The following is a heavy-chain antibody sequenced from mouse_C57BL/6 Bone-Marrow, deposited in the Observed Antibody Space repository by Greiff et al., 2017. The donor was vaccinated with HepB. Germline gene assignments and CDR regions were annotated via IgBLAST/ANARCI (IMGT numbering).Heavy chain of an antibody. J-gene: IGHJ3*01. D-gene: IGHD2-4*01. CDR2: IRNKANGYTT. V-gene: IGHV7-4*01. Sequence: EVQVVESGGGLVQPGASLRLSCAASGFTFTDYYMSWVRQPPGKAPEWLALIRNKANGYTTEYTASVKGRFTISRDNSQNILYLQMNTLRAEDSATYYCVKAVAYYDYDEGFAYWGQGTLVTVSA. CDR3: VKAVAYYDYDEGFAY. CDR1: GFTFTDYY.